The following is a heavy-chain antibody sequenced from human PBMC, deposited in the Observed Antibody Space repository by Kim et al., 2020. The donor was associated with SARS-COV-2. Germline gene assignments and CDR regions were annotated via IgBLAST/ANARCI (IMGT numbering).Heavy chain of an antibody. Sequence: GSVEGRFTNSRENAKNSLYLQMNSLRAGDTAVYYCAREVTTVTTVGAFDIWGQGTMVTVSS. CDR3: AREVTTVTTVGAFDI. J-gene: IGHJ3*02. D-gene: IGHD4-17*01. V-gene: IGHV3-13*01.